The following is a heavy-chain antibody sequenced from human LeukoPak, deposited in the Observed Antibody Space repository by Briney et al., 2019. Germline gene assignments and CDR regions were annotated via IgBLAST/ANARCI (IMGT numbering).Heavy chain of an antibody. J-gene: IGHJ6*03. CDR1: GFTFSSYS. D-gene: IGHD2/OR15-2a*01. Sequence: GGSLRLSCAASGFTFSSYSMNWVREAPGKGLEWVSSITSSNNYIYYGDSVKGRFTISRDDAKNSLFLQMNSLRAEDTATYYCARGEFGDYYYFYMDVWGKGTTVTVSS. CDR2: ITSSNNYI. CDR3: ARGEFGDYYYFYMDV. V-gene: IGHV3-21*01.